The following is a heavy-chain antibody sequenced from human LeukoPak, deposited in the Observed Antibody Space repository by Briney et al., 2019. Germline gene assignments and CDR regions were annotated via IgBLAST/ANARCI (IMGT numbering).Heavy chain of an antibody. V-gene: IGHV3-74*01. J-gene: IGHJ4*02. Sequence: GGSLRLSCAASGFTLRSYWMPWVRQAPGKGLVWASRINSDGISTTYADSVKGRFTISRDNAKNTLYLQMNSLRAEDTAVYYCARDPDRSGWSTFEYWGQGTLVTVSS. D-gene: IGHD6-19*01. CDR2: INSDGIST. CDR1: GFTLRSYW. CDR3: ARDPDRSGWSTFEY.